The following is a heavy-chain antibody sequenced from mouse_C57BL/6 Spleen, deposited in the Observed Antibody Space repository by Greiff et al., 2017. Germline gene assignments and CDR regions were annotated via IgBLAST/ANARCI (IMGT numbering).Heavy chain of an antibody. CDR1: GFTFSSYA. D-gene: IGHD5-1*01. V-gene: IGHV5-4*01. Sequence: EVQLVESGGGLVKPGGSLKLSCAASGFTFSSYAMSWVRQTPEKRLEWVATISDGGSYTYYPDNVKGRFTISRDNAKNNLYLQISHLKSEDTAMYYCAREGSNYFDYWGQGTTLTVSS. CDR2: ISDGGSYT. CDR3: AREGSNYFDY. J-gene: IGHJ2*01.